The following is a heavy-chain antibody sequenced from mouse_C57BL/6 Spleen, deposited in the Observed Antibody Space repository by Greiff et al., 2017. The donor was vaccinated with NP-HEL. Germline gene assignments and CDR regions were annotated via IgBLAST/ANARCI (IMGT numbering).Heavy chain of an antibody. D-gene: IGHD1-1*01. Sequence: EVHLVESGAELVRPGASVKLSCTASGFNIKDDYMHWVKQRPEQGLEWIGWIDPENGDTGYASKFQGKATITADTSSNTAYLQLSSLTSEDTAVYYCTTGKAYGVAWCAYWGQGTLVTVSA. J-gene: IGHJ3*01. CDR3: TTGKAYGVAWCAY. V-gene: IGHV14-4*01. CDR1: GFNIKDDY. CDR2: IDPENGDT.